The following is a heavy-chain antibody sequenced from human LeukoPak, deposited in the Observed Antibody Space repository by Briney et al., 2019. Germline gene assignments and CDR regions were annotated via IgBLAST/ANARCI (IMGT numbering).Heavy chain of an antibody. Sequence: GGSLRLSCAASGFTFSSYGMHWVRQAPGKGLEWVAVISYDGSNKYYADSVKGRFTISRDNAKNSLYLQMNSLRAEGTALYYCAKDLGVGGWYPQYFHFWGQGTLVTVSS. J-gene: IGHJ4*02. CDR2: ISYDGSNK. D-gene: IGHD6-19*01. V-gene: IGHV3-30*18. CDR1: GFTFSSYG. CDR3: AKDLGVGGWYPQYFHF.